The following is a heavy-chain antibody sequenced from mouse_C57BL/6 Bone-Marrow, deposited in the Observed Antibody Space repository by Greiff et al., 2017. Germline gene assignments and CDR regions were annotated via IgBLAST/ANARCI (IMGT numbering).Heavy chain of an antibody. J-gene: IGHJ2*01. Sequence: EVMLVESGGGLVQPAGSLKLSCAASGFTFSDYGMAWVRQAPRKGPEWVAFISNLAYSIYYADTVTGRFTISRENAKNTLYLEMSSLRSEDTAMYYCARGDYDYGFDYWGQGTTLTVSS. CDR1: GFTFSDYG. CDR2: ISNLAYSI. CDR3: ARGDYDYGFDY. V-gene: IGHV5-15*04. D-gene: IGHD2-4*01.